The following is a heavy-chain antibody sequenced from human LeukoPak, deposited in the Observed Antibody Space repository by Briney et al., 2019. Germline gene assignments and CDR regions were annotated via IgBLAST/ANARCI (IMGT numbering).Heavy chain of an antibody. CDR1: GYTFTVYC. V-gene: IGHV1-2*02. D-gene: IGHD2-15*01. CDR3: ARAVILGYCSGGSCFIDY. CDR2: INPNSGGT. J-gene: IGHJ4*02. Sequence: GASVTVSFTASGYTFTVYCMHWVRQAPGQGIGWMGWINPNSGGTNYAQTFQGRVTMTRDTSISTAYMELSRLRSDDTAVYYCARAVILGYCSGGSCFIDYWGQGTLVTVSS.